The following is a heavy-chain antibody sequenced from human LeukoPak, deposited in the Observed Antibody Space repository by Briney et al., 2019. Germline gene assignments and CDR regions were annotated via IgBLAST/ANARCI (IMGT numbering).Heavy chain of an antibody. CDR1: GGSIRSYY. Sequence: PSETLSLTCTVSGGSIRSYYWSWIRQPPGKGLEWIGYIYYTGSTNYSPSLKSRVTISVDTSKNQFSLKLSSVTAADTALYYCARVDYDGSGYNFDFWGQGTLVTVSS. V-gene: IGHV4-59*01. CDR2: IYYTGST. D-gene: IGHD3-22*01. CDR3: ARVDYDGSGYNFDF. J-gene: IGHJ4*02.